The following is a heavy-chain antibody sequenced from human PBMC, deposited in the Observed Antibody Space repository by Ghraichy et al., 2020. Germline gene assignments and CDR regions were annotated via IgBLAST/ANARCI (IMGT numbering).Heavy chain of an antibody. CDR1: GFRYRDYA. Sequence: GGSLRLSCAVSGFRYRDYAMNWVRQAPGKGLEWVSGISGGGSITYYADFVEGRFTISRDNSKSTLYLQMNSLRAEDTAVYYCVKDRVSGSYLGFDHWGQGTLVTVSS. J-gene: IGHJ4*02. V-gene: IGHV3-23*01. CDR3: VKDRVSGSYLGFDH. D-gene: IGHD1-26*01. CDR2: ISGGGSIT.